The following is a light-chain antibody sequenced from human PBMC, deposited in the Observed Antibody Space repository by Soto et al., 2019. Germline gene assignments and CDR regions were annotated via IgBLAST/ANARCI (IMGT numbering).Light chain of an antibody. CDR1: SSDVGGYNH. CDR2: DVS. CDR3: SSFATTDTPMV. J-gene: IGLJ2*01. Sequence: QSVLTQPASVSGSPGQSITISCTVTSSDVGGYNHVSWYQQHPGEAPKLMIYDVSSRPSGVSNRFSGSKAADTASLTISGLQAEDEADYYCSSFATTDTPMVFGGGTKLTVL. V-gene: IGLV2-14*03.